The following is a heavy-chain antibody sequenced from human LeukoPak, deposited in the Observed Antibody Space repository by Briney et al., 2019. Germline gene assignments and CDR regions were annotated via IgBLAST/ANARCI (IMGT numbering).Heavy chain of an antibody. CDR3: AASEGKYASGWYASYYFDS. V-gene: IGHV4-39*01. CDR2: VYYGGTT. CDR1: GDSISNTNYY. Sequence: PSATLSLTCTVSGDSISNTNYYWDWVRQPPGQGLEWIVNVYYGGTTYYTPSLKSRVTISVDSSKNQFSLKLRSVTAADTGVYYCAASEGKYASGWYASYYFDSWGRGTLVAVST. D-gene: IGHD6-19*01. J-gene: IGHJ4*02.